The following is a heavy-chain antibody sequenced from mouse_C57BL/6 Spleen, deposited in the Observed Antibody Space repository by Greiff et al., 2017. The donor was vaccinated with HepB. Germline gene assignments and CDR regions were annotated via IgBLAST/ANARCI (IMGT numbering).Heavy chain of an antibody. J-gene: IGHJ4*01. V-gene: IGHV1-53*01. D-gene: IGHD1-1*01. Sequence: QVQLQQPGTELVKPGASVKLSCKASGYTFTSYWMHWVKQRPGQGLEWIGNINPSNGGTNYNEKFKSNATLTVDNSSSAAYMQLSSLTSEDSAVYYCARSDLVVARGYAMYYWGQGTSGTVSS. CDR3: ARSDLVVARGYAMYY. CDR1: GYTFTSYW. CDR2: INPSNGGT.